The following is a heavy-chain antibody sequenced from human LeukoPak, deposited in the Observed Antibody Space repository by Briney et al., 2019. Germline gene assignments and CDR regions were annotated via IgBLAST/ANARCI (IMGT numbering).Heavy chain of an antibody. CDR2: IYTSGST. CDR1: GGSISSYY. D-gene: IGHD3-22*01. Sequence: SETLSLTCTVSGGSISSYYWSWIRQPAGKGLEWIGRIYTSGSTNYNPSLKSRVTMSVDTSKSQFSLKLSSVTAADTAVYYCARDKFPEWDYYDSSGYHDAFDIWGQGTMVTVSS. V-gene: IGHV4-4*07. CDR3: ARDKFPEWDYYDSSGYHDAFDI. J-gene: IGHJ3*02.